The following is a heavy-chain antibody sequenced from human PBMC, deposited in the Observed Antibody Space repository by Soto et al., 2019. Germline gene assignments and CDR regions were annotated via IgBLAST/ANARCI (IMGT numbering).Heavy chain of an antibody. V-gene: IGHV3-30*18. CDR2: ISSGGSNK. Sequence: QVQLVESGGGVVQPGRSLRLSCAASGFIFSNYGVHWVRQTPGKGLEWVAVISSGGSNKYYADSVKGRFTISRDNSKYTLYLQMNSLRPEDTAMYYCAKDRSGGSYYLFDYWGQGTLVTVSS. CDR3: AKDRSGGSYYLFDY. J-gene: IGHJ4*02. D-gene: IGHD1-26*01. CDR1: GFIFSNYG.